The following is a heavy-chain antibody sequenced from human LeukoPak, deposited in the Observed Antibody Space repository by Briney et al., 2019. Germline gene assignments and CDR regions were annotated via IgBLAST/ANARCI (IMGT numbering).Heavy chain of an antibody. CDR3: AKGYGSGSSRYYFDY. D-gene: IGHD3-10*01. CDR2: ISGSGGST. V-gene: IGHV3-23*01. Sequence: PGGSLRLSCAASGFTFSSYAMSWVRQAPGKGLEWVSAISGSGGSTYYADSVKGRFTISRDNSKNTLYQQMNSLRAEDTAVYYCAKGYGSGSSRYYFDYWGQGTLVTVSS. J-gene: IGHJ4*02. CDR1: GFTFSSYA.